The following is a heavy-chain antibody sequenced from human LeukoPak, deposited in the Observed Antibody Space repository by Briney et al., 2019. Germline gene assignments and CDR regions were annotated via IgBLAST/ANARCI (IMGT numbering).Heavy chain of an antibody. J-gene: IGHJ4*02. CDR3: AREAGSRWLQFSYFDY. V-gene: IGHV4-39*07. D-gene: IGHD5-24*01. CDR1: GGSISSSSYY. Sequence: SETLSLTCTVSGGSISSSSYYWGWIRQPPRKGLEWIGSIYYSGSTYYNPSLKSRVTISVDTSKNQFSLKLSSVTAADTAVYYCAREAGSRWLQFSYFDYWGQGTLVTVSS. CDR2: IYYSGST.